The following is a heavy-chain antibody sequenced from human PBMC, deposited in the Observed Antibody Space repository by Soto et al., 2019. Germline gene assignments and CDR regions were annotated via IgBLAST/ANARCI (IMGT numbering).Heavy chain of an antibody. CDR2: IIPIFGTA. CDR3: ARGRGPMVRGVIITYYYDYGMDV. V-gene: IGHV1-69*13. CDR1: GGTFSSYA. Sequence: SVKVSCKASGGTFSSYAISWVRQAPGQGLEWMGGIIPIFGTANYAQKFQGRVTITADESTSTAYMELSSLRSEDTAVYYCARGRGPMVRGVIITYYYDYGMDVWG. J-gene: IGHJ6*02. D-gene: IGHD3-10*01.